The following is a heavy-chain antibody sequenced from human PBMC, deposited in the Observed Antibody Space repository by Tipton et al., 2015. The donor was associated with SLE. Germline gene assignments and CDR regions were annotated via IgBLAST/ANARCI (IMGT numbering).Heavy chain of an antibody. Sequence: SLRLSCAASGFTFSSYEMNWVRQAPGKGLEWVSYISSSGSTIYYADSVKGRFTISRDNAKNSLYLQMNSLRAEDTAVYYCARDLFDYRLYSSGWYYAFDIWGQGTMVTVSS. D-gene: IGHD6-19*01. CDR3: ARDLFDYRLYSSGWYYAFDI. CDR1: GFTFSSYE. CDR2: ISSSGSTI. J-gene: IGHJ3*02. V-gene: IGHV3-48*03.